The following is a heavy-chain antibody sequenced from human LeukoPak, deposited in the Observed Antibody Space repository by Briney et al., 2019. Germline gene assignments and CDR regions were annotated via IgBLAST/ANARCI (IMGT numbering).Heavy chain of an antibody. J-gene: IGHJ4*02. V-gene: IGHV3-11*01. CDR3: ARDLYYYDSSGYLW. Sequence: PGGSLRLSCVASGFTFSDYYMSWIRQAPGKGLEWVSYISSSGSTIYYADSVKGRFTISRDNAKNSLYLQMNSLRAEDTAVYYCARDLYYYDSSGYLWWGQGTLVTVSS. CDR1: GFTFSDYY. CDR2: ISSSGSTI. D-gene: IGHD3-22*01.